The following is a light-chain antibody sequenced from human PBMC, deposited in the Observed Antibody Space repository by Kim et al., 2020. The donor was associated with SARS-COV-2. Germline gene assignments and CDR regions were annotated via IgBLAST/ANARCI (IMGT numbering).Light chain of an antibody. CDR1: QSVPRNY. CDR2: HAS. V-gene: IGKV3D-20*01. Sequence: SPGTQATLSCGASQSVPRNYLAWYQQKPGVAPRLLIYHASNRASGIPARFSGSESGTDFTLTVSRLEPEDFALYDCQQYDASPRTFGRGTKVDIK. CDR3: QQYDASPRT. J-gene: IGKJ1*01.